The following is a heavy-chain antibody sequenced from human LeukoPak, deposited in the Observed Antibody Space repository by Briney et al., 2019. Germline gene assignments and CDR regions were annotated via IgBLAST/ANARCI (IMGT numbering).Heavy chain of an antibody. CDR1: GGSISSYY. CDR3: ARVQYYYDSSGYYTFYFDY. Sequence: ETLSLTCTVSGGSISSYYMSWVRQAPGKGLEWVSVIYSGGSTYYADSVKGRFTISRDNSKNTLYLQMNSLRAEDTAVYYCARVQYYYDSSGYYTFYFDYWGQGTLVTVSS. V-gene: IGHV3-53*01. CDR2: IYSGGST. D-gene: IGHD3-22*01. J-gene: IGHJ4*02.